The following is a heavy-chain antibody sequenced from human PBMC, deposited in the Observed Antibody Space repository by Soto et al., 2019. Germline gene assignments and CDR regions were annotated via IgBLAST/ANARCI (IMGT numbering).Heavy chain of an antibody. D-gene: IGHD2-2*01. V-gene: IGHV4-31*03. CDR1: GGSISSGDYY. J-gene: IGHJ4*02. CDR2: IYYSGST. Sequence: QVQLQESGPGLVKPSQTLSLTCTVSGGSISSGDYYWTWIRHHPGKGLEWIGYIYYSGSTKHNPSLKSRITISVDTSKNQFSLKLNSVTAADTALYYCARTKTSSTSFHVDYWGQGTQVTVSS. CDR3: ARTKTSSTSFHVDY.